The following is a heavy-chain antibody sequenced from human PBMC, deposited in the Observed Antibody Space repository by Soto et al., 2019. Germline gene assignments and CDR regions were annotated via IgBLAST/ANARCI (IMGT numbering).Heavy chain of an antibody. D-gene: IGHD4-17*01. CDR2: ISYSEST. Sequence: SETLSLTCTVSGGSISSRGYYCSWIRQFPGKGLEWIGYISYSESTDYNPSLKSRVTISADTSKNQFSLKLSPVTAADTAVYYCAGGNDYAKIGYWGQGAQVTVSS. J-gene: IGHJ4*02. V-gene: IGHV4-31*03. CDR1: GGSISSRGYY. CDR3: AGGNDYAKIGY.